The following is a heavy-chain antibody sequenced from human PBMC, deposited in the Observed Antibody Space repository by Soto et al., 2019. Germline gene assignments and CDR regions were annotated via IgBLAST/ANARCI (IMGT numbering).Heavy chain of an antibody. CDR3: ARGKALYGSGHYYYYMDV. J-gene: IGHJ6*03. CDR2: MNPNSGNT. CDR1: GYTFTSYD. V-gene: IGHV1-8*01. Sequence: QVQLVQSGAEVKKPGASVKVSCKASGYTFTSYDINWVRQATGQGLEWMGWMNPNSGNTGYAQKFQGRVTMTRNTSISTAYMELSSLRSEDTAVYYCARGKALYGSGHYYYYMDVWGKGTTVTVSS. D-gene: IGHD3-10*01.